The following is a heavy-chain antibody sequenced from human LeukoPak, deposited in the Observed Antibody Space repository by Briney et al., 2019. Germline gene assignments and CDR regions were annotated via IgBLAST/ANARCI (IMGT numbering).Heavy chain of an antibody. CDR2: IYHSGST. CDR1: GYSISSGYY. J-gene: IGHJ4*02. Sequence: SETLSLTCTVSGYSISSGYYWGWIRQPPGKGLEWIGSIYHSGSTYYNPSLKSRVTISVDKSKNQFSLKLSSVSAADTAVYYCARAKYWNYVGYFDYWGQGALVTVSS. V-gene: IGHV4-38-2*02. D-gene: IGHD1-7*01. CDR3: ARAKYWNYVGYFDY.